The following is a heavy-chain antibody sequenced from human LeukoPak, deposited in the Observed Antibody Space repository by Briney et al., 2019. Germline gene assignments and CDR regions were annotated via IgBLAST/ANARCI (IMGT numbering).Heavy chain of an antibody. CDR3: ARGDCSSTSCPYNWFDP. Sequence: PSAPLSLTCAVSGGSFTGYYWSWIRQPPGKGLEWIGEINHSGSTNYNPSLKSRVTISVDTSKNQFSLQLSSVTAADTAVYYCARGDCSSTSCPYNWFDPGGQGTLVTVSS. V-gene: IGHV4-34*01. D-gene: IGHD2-2*01. J-gene: IGHJ5*02. CDR2: INHSGST. CDR1: GGSFTGYY.